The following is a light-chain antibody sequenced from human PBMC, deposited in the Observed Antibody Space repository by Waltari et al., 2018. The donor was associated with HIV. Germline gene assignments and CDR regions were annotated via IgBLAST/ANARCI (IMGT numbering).Light chain of an antibody. CDR1: QSVGSSY. V-gene: IGKV3-20*01. CDR3: QQYGGSPYT. Sequence: EIVLTQSPGTLSLSPGERATLSCRASQSVGSSYLAWYQQKPGQAPRLLIYGASSRATGIPDRFSGSASGTDFTLTISRLEPEDFAVYYCQQYGGSPYTFGQGTKLEIK. J-gene: IGKJ2*01. CDR2: GAS.